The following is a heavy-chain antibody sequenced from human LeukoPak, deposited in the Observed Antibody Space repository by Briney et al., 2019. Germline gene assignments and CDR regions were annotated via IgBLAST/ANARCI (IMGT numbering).Heavy chain of an antibody. CDR2: INWNGGSR. Sequence: GGSLRLSCAASGFTFDDYGMSWVRQAPGKGLEWVSGINWNGGSRGCADSVKGRFTISRDNAKNSLYLQMNSLRAEDTALYYCARGDYYGSGSSGGDYWGQGTLVTVSS. J-gene: IGHJ4*02. V-gene: IGHV3-20*04. D-gene: IGHD3-10*01. CDR1: GFTFDDYG. CDR3: ARGDYYGSGSSGGDY.